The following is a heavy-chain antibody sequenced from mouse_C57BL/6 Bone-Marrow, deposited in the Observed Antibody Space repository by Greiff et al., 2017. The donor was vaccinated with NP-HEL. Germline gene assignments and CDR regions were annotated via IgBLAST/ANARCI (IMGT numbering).Heavy chain of an antibody. J-gene: IGHJ2*01. CDR2: IYPGSGST. CDR3: ARGITTVVAKGDY. V-gene: IGHV1-55*01. Sequence: QVQLQQSGAELVKPGASVKMSCKASGYTFTSYWITWVKQRPGQGLEWIGDIYPGSGSTNYNEKFKSKATLTVDTSSSTAYMQLSSLTSEDSAVYYCARGITTVVAKGDYWGQGTTLTVSS. D-gene: IGHD1-1*01. CDR1: GYTFTSYW.